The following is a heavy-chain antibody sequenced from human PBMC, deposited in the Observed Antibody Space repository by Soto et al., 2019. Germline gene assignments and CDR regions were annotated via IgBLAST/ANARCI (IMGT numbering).Heavy chain of an antibody. D-gene: IGHD3-16*01. V-gene: IGHV3-74*01. CDR1: GFTFSSYW. J-gene: IGHJ6*02. Sequence: GGSLRLSCTASGFTFSSYWMHWVRQAPGEGLVWVSRINSDAISTDYADYADSVKGRFTISRDNAKNTLYLQMYSLRAEDTAVYYCARETWGYGLDVWRQGATVTVSS. CDR2: INSDAIST. CDR3: ARETWGYGLDV.